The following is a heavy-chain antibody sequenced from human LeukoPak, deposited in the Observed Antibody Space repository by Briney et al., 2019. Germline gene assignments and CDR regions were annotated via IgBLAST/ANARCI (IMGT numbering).Heavy chain of an antibody. V-gene: IGHV1-69*05. J-gene: IGHJ4*02. Sequence: GASVKVSCKASGGTFSSYAISWVRQAPGQGLEWMGGIIPIFGTANYAQKFQGRVTITTDESTSTAYMELSSLRSEDTAVYYCARDQGDSSSLDRSLSYWGQGTLVTVSS. D-gene: IGHD6-6*01. CDR3: ARDQGDSSSLDRSLSY. CDR2: IIPIFGTA. CDR1: GGTFSSYA.